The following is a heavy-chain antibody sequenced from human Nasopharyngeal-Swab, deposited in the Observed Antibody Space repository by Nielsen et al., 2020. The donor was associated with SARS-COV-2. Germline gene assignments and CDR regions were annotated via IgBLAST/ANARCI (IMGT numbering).Heavy chain of an antibody. CDR1: GGSISSYY. CDR3: ARRKGYSGYGMDV. CDR2: IYYSGST. Sequence: GSLRLSCTVSGGSISSYYWTWIRQSPGKGLEWIGYIYYSGSTDYNPSLKSRVTISVDTSKNQFSLKLSSVTAADTAVYYCARRKGYSGYGMDVWGQGTTVTVSS. V-gene: IGHV4-59*08. D-gene: IGHD5-12*01. J-gene: IGHJ6*02.